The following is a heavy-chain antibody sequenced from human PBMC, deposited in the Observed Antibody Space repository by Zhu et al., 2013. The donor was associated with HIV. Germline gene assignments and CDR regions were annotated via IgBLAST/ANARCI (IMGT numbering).Heavy chain of an antibody. CDR3: ARVAAAGYAEYFQH. CDR1: GYTFTSYA. CDR2: INAGNGNT. V-gene: IGHV1-3*01. D-gene: IGHD6-13*01. Sequence: VQLVQSGAEVKKPGASVKVSCKASGYTFTSYAMHWVRQAPGQRLEWMGWINAGNGNTKYSQKFQGRVTITRDTSASTAYMELSSLRSEDTAVYYCARVAAAGYAEYFQHWGQGTLVTVSS. J-gene: IGHJ1*01.